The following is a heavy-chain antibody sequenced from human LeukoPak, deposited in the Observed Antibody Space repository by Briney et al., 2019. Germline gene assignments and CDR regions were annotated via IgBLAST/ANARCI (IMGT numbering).Heavy chain of an antibody. CDR1: GGSISSGGYS. D-gene: IGHD4-17*01. Sequence: PSETLSLTCAVSGGSISSGGYSWHWIRQPPGKGLEWIGYIHQSTNTQYNPSLKSRVTISTDRSTNQFSLKMSFVTAADTAVYYCARSLYGDYSLGFWGQGTLVTVSS. J-gene: IGHJ4*02. CDR2: IHQSTNT. CDR3: ARSLYGDYSLGF. V-gene: IGHV4-30-2*01.